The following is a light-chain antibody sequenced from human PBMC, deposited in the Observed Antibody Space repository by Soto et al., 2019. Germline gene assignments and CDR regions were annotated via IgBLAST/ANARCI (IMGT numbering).Light chain of an antibody. CDR3: QQYGGSPRT. CDR1: QSTSNNY. Sequence: EIVLTQSPGTLSLSPGERATLSCRASQSTSNNYLAWYQQTPGQAPRLLIYDASNRAAGIPDRFSGSGSGTDFTLTISRLEPEDFGVYHCQQYGGSPRTFGQGTKVDIK. CDR2: DAS. V-gene: IGKV3-20*01. J-gene: IGKJ1*01.